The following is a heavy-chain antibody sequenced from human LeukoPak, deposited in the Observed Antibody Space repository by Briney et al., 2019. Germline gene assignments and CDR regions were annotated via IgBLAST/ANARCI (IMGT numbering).Heavy chain of an antibody. D-gene: IGHD3-9*01. Sequence: KPSETLSLTCSVSGASVSTSRSYWGWIRQSPVKGLEWIGSFYFSGSTYYNPSLKSRGTISADTSKNQFSLKLSSVTAADTAVYYCARDILYYDILTGTRPWYFDLWGRGTLVTVSS. CDR2: FYFSGST. V-gene: IGHV4-39*07. CDR3: ARDILYYDILTGTRPWYFDL. CDR1: GASVSTSRSY. J-gene: IGHJ2*01.